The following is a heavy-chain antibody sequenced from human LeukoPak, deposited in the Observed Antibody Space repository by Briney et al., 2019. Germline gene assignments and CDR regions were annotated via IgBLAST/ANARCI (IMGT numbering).Heavy chain of an antibody. Sequence: ASVKVSCKASGYTFTNYYIHWVRQAPGQGLEWMGIINPSGSSTSYAQKFQGRVTMTRDTSTSTVYMELSSLRSEDTAVYYCSGGTTNTKGAFDMWGQGTMVTVSS. CDR1: GYTFTNYY. CDR3: SGGTTNTKGAFDM. J-gene: IGHJ3*02. D-gene: IGHD2-8*01. CDR2: INPSGSST. V-gene: IGHV1-46*01.